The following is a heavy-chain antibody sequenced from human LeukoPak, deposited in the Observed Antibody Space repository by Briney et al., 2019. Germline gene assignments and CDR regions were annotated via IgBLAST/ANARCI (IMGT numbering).Heavy chain of an antibody. J-gene: IGHJ5*02. V-gene: IGHV4-61*01. CDR2: IYYSGST. CDR1: GGSVSSGSYY. D-gene: IGHD3-22*01. Sequence: PSETLSLTCTVSGGSVSSGSYYWSWIRQPPGKGLEWIGYIYYSGSTNYNPSLKSRVTISVDTSKNQFSLKLSSVIAADTAVYYCASPRSYYDSSGYYISWGQGTLVTVSS. CDR3: ASPRSYYDSSGYYIS.